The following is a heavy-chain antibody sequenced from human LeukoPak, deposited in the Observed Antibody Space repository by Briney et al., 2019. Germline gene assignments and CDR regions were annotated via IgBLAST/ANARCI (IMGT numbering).Heavy chain of an antibody. CDR1: GYTLTELS. V-gene: IGHV1-24*01. D-gene: IGHD2-2*01. CDR2: FDPEDGET. Sequence: ASVKVSCKVSGYTLTELSMHWVRQAPGKGLEWMGGFDPEDGETIYAQKFQGRVTMTEDTSTDTAYMELSSLRSEDTAVYYCATIPGYQLHIVFDPXXXXXXVXVSS. J-gene: IGHJ5*02. CDR3: ATIPGYQLHIVFDP.